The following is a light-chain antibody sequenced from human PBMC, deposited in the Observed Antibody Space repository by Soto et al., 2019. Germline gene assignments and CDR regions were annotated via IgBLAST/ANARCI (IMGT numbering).Light chain of an antibody. J-gene: IGKJ1*01. CDR1: QSVSSSY. CDR3: HQYGSSPWT. CDR2: GAS. V-gene: IGKV3-20*01. Sequence: EIVLTQSPGTLSLSPGEIATLSCRASQSVSSSYLAWYQQKPGQAPRLLIYGASSRATGIPDRFSGSGSGTDFTLTISRLEPEDFAVYYCHQYGSSPWTFGQGTKVEIK.